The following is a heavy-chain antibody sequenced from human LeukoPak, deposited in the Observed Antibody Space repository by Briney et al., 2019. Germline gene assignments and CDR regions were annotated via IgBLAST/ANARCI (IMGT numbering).Heavy chain of an antibody. CDR2: ISAYNGNT. V-gene: IGHV1-18*01. J-gene: IGHJ4*02. D-gene: IGHD5-18*01. Sequence: ASVKVSCKASGYTFTSYGISWVRQAPGQGLEWMGWISAYNGNTSYAQKFQGRVTMTRDMSTSTVYMELSSLRSEDTAVYYCARERGYSYGSIVAYWGQGTLVTVSS. CDR1: GYTFTSYG. CDR3: ARERGYSYGSIVAY.